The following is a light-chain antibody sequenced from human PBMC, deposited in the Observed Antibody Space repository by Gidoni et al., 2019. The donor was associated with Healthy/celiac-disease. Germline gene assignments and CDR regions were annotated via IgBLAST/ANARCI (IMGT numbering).Light chain of an antibody. V-gene: IGKV3-11*01. J-gene: IGKJ2*01. CDR2: DAS. Sequence: EIVLTQSPATLSLSPGERATLSCRASQSISNYLAWYQQRPGQAPRLLIYDASNRATGIPARFSGSGSGTDFTLTISSLEPEDFAVYYCQQRRNWPPMYTFGQGTKLEIK. CDR1: QSISNY. CDR3: QQRRNWPPMYT.